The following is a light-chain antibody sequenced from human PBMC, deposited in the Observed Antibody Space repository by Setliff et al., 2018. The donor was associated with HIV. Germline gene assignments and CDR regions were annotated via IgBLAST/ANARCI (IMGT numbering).Light chain of an antibody. Sequence: SALAQPPSASGTPGQRVTISCSGVTSNIGSNYVYWYQQFPGTAPKPLIYRNNQRPSGVPDRFSGSKSGTSASLAISGLRSDDESDYYCSTWDDSLSGPVFGGGTKVTVL. V-gene: IGLV1-47*01. J-gene: IGLJ2*01. CDR2: RNN. CDR1: TSNIGSNY. CDR3: STWDDSLSGPV.